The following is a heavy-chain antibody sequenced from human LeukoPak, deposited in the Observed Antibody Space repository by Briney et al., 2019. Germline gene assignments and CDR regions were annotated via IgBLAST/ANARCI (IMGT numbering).Heavy chain of an antibody. V-gene: IGHV3-48*01. CDR3: ARNFDS. CDR2: ITSSSSTI. Sequence: PGGSLRLSCAASGFTFSSYWMHWVRQAPGKGLEWVSYITSSSSTIYYADSVKGRFTMSRDNAENSLYLQMNSLRAEDTAVYYCARNFDSWGQGTLVTVSS. J-gene: IGHJ4*02. CDR1: GFTFSSYW. D-gene: IGHD2/OR15-2a*01.